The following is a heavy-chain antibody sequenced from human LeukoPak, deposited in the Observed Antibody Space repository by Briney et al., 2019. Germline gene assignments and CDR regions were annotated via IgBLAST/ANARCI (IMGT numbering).Heavy chain of an antibody. CDR1: GGSMSSYY. CDR2: IYYSGST. J-gene: IGHJ4*02. D-gene: IGHD1-26*01. CDR3: ARENGGSYLDY. Sequence: SETLSLTCSVSGGSMSSYYWSWIRQPPGKGLEWIGYIYYSGSTNYNPSLKSRVTISVDTSKNQFSLKLSSVTAADTAVYYCARENGGSYLDYWGQGTLVTVSS. V-gene: IGHV4-59*01.